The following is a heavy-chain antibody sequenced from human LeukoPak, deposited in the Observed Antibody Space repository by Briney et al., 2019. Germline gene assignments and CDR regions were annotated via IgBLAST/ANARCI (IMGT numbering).Heavy chain of an antibody. CDR1: GGSINSYY. CDR3: ARDTYGSGLFDY. CDR2: INDSGST. D-gene: IGHD3-10*01. J-gene: IGHJ4*02. Sequence: SETLSLTCTVSGGSINSYYWSWIRQPPGKGLEWIGYINDSGSTNYNPSLKSRVTISADTSKNQFPLNLSSVTAADTAVYFCARDTYGSGLFDYWGQGTLVTVSS. V-gene: IGHV4-59*01.